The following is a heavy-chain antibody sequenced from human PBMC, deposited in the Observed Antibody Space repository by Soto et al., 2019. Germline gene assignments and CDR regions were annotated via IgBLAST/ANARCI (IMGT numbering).Heavy chain of an antibody. CDR1: GYTFTSYG. CDR3: ARDIQDFWSGYYLYYYYYGMDV. CDR2: ISAYNGNT. V-gene: IGHV1-18*01. D-gene: IGHD3-3*01. J-gene: IGHJ6*02. Sequence: GASVKVSCKASGYTFTSYGISWVRQAPGQGLEWMGWISAYNGNTNYAQKLQGRFTMTTDTSTSTAYMELRSLRSDDTAVFYCARDIQDFWSGYYLYYYYYGMDVWGQGTTVTVSS.